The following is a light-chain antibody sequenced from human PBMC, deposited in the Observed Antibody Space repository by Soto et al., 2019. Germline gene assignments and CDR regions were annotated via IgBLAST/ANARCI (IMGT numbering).Light chain of an antibody. CDR1: QGISNS. CDR2: AAS. CDR3: QKYNSAPLFT. V-gene: IGKV1-27*01. J-gene: IGKJ3*01. Sequence: DIQMTQSPSSLSASVGDRVTITCRASQGISNSLAWYQLKPGKVPKLLIFAASTLQSGVPSRFSGSGSGTDFTLTISSLQPEDVATYYCQKYNSAPLFTFGPGTKVHIK.